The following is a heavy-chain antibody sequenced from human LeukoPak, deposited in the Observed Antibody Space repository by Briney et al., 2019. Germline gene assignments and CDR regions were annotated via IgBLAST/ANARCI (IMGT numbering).Heavy chain of an antibody. J-gene: IGHJ4*02. V-gene: IGHV1-2*02. CDR3: ARDRTQTGYSSGWYHDY. D-gene: IGHD6-19*01. CDR1: GYTFTGYY. CDR2: INPNSGGT. Sequence: ASVKVSCKASGYTFTGYYMHRVRQAPGQGLEWMGWINPNSGGTNYAQKFQGRVTMTRDTSISTAYMELSRLRSDDTAVYYCARDRTQTGYSSGWYHDYGAQGPLVTVSS.